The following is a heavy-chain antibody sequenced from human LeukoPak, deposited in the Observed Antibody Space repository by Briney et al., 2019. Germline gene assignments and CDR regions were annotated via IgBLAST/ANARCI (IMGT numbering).Heavy chain of an antibody. CDR1: GFTFSSYG. V-gene: IGHV3-30*03. CDR2: ISYDGSNK. CDR3: ARGLIMV. D-gene: IGHD2-21*01. Sequence: PGRSLRLSCAASGFTFSSYGMHWVRQAPGKGLEWVAVISYDGSNKYYADSVKGRFTISRGNAKNSLYLQMNSLRAEDTAVYYCARGLIMVWGQGILVTVSS. J-gene: IGHJ4*02.